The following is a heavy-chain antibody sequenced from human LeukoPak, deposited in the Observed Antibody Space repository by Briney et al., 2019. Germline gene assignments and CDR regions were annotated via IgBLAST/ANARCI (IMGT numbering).Heavy chain of an antibody. CDR2: IKWNGGST. CDR1: GFTFDDYC. D-gene: IGHD6-19*01. CDR3: ARGIAVAGRFDY. Sequence: GGSLRLSCAASGFTFDDYCMSWVRQAPGKGLEGVSGIKWNGGSTGYADSVKGRFTISRDNAKNSQYLQLNSLRAEDTGLYYCARGIAVAGRFDYWGQGTLVTVSS. V-gene: IGHV3-20*04. J-gene: IGHJ4*02.